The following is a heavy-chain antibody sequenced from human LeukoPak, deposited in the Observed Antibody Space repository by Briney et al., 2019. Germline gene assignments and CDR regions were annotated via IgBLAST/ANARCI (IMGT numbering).Heavy chain of an antibody. V-gene: IGHV5-51*01. J-gene: IGHJ4*02. CDR3: ARHEKSSGWYYDY. D-gene: IGHD6-19*01. Sequence: GESLKISCKGSGYTFTTYWIGWVRQMPGKGLEWMGIIFPDDSDTIYSPSFQGQVTISADKSITTAYLQWSSLKASDTAMYYCARHEKSSGWYYDYWGQGTLVTVSS. CDR2: IFPDDSDT. CDR1: GYTFTTYW.